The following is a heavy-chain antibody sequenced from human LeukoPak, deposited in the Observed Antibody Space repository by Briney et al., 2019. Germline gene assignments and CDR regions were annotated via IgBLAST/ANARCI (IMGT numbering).Heavy chain of an antibody. CDR1: GGSISSADYY. V-gene: IGHV4-31*03. J-gene: IGHJ4*02. CDR3: ARGRRTAMASLDYFDY. D-gene: IGHD5-18*01. CDR2: IHYSGST. Sequence: SETLSLTCTVSGGSISSADYYWSWIRQHPGKGLEWIGYIHYSGSTYYNLSLKSRVTISVDTSKNQFSLKLSSVTAADTAVYYCARGRRTAMASLDYFDYWGQGTLVTVSS.